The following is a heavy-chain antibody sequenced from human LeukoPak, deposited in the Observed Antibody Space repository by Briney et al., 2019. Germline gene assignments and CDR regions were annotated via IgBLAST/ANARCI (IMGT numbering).Heavy chain of an antibody. J-gene: IGHJ4*02. V-gene: IGHV4-34*01. D-gene: IGHD2-2*02. CDR2: INHSGST. CDR1: GGSFSGYY. CDR3: ARDIVVVPAAISAFDY. Sequence: PSETLSLTCAVYGGSFSGYYWSWIRQPPGKGLEWIGEINHSGSTNYNPSLKSRVTISVDTSKNQFSLKLSSVTAADTAAYYCARDIVVVPAAISAFDYWGQGTLVTVSS.